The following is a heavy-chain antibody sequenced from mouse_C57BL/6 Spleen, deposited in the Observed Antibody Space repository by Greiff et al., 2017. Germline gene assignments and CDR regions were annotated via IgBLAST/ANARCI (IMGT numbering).Heavy chain of an antibody. V-gene: IGHV5-17*01. CDR3: ARELVRSFAY. CDR2: ISSGSSTI. Sequence: EVKLVESGGGLVKPGGSLKLSCAASGFTFSDYGMHWVRQAPEKGLEWVAYISSGSSTIYYADTVKGRFTISRDNAKNTLYLQMTSLRSEDTAMSYCARELVRSFAYWGQGTTLTVSS. J-gene: IGHJ2*01. D-gene: IGHD1-1*01. CDR1: GFTFSDYG.